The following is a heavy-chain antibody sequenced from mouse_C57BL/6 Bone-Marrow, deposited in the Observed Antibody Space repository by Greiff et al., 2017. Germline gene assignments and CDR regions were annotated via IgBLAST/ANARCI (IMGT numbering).Heavy chain of an antibody. D-gene: IGHD3-2*02. J-gene: IGHJ2*01. Sequence: EVQLVESGGDLVKPGGSLKLSCAASGFTFSSYGMSWVRQTPDKRLEWVATISSGGSYTYYPDSVKGRFTISRDNAKNTLYLQMSSLKSEDTAMYYCARQLRLRDYFDYWGQGTTLTVSS. CDR3: ARQLRLRDYFDY. CDR1: GFTFSSYG. CDR2: ISSGGSYT. V-gene: IGHV5-6*01.